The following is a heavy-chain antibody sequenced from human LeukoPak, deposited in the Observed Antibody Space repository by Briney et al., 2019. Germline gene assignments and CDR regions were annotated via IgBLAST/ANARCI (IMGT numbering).Heavy chain of an antibody. V-gene: IGHV3-23*01. D-gene: IGHD3-22*01. CDR3: ATTGIVVIRGY. CDR2: ISGSGGIT. Sequence: GGCLRLSCAASGFTFSSYAMSWVRQAPGKGLEWVSAISGSGGITNYADSVKGRFTISRDNSKITLYLQMNSLRAEDTAVYYCATTGIVVIRGYWGQGTLVTVYS. CDR1: GFTFSSYA. J-gene: IGHJ4*02.